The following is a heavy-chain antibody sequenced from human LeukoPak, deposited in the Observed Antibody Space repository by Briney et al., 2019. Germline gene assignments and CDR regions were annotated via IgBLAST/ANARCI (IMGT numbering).Heavy chain of an antibody. CDR1: GYTFTSYD. V-gene: IGHV1-8*01. CDR2: MNPNSGNT. Sequence: GASVKVSCKASGYTFTSYDINWVRQATGQGLEWMGWMNPNSGNTGYAQKFQGRVTITRNTSISTAYMELSSLRSEDTAVYYCQQQQLQGGLDAFDIWGQGTMDTVSS. D-gene: IGHD6-13*01. J-gene: IGHJ3*02. CDR3: QQQQLQGGLDAFDI.